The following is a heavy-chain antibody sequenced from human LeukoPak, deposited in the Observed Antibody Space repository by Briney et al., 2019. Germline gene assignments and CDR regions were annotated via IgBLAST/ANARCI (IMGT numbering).Heavy chain of an antibody. CDR2: IGSDYKT. CDR3: AKALGYDYVWGCTMEDAFDI. V-gene: IGHV3-23*01. Sequence: PGGSLRLSCAASGFTFSGFAMTWVRQAPGKGLEWVSSIGSDYKTHYSESVKGRFAISRDNSKNTLYLQMNSLRAEDTAVYYCAKALGYDYVWGCTMEDAFDIWGQGTMVTVSS. D-gene: IGHD3-16*01. J-gene: IGHJ3*02. CDR1: GFTFSGFA.